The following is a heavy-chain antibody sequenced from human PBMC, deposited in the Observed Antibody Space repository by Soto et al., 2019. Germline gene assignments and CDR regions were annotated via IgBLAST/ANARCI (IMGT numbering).Heavy chain of an antibody. J-gene: IGHJ3*02. D-gene: IGHD3-10*01. Sequence: GGSLRLSCAASGFTFSSYAMSWVRQAPGKGLEWVSAISGSGGSTYYADSVKGRFTISRDNSNNTLFLQMNSLRAEDTAVYYCAKVRDTYYYGSGSYWGAFDIWGQGTMVTVSS. CDR3: AKVRDTYYYGSGSYWGAFDI. CDR1: GFTFSSYA. V-gene: IGHV3-23*01. CDR2: ISGSGGST.